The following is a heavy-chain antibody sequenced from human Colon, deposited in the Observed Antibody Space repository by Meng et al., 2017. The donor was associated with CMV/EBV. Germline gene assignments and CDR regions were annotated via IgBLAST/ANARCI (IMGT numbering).Heavy chain of an antibody. CDR3: VRGSSGWGNWFDS. V-gene: IGHV6-1*01. J-gene: IGHJ5*01. CDR1: GDKVSTNSAT. D-gene: IGHD6-19*01. Sequence: SQTLSLTCAISGDKVSTNSATWNWIRQSPSRGLEWLARTYLRSKWYTAYAESVGSRINITTDTSKNQLSLQLSSVTPEDTAVYYCVRGSSGWGNWFDSWGQGTLVTVSS. CDR2: TYLRSKWYT.